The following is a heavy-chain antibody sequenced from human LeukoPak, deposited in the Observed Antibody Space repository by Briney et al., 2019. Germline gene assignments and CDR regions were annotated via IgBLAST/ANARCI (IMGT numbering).Heavy chain of an antibody. J-gene: IGHJ4*02. CDR3: TTGDYVWGSSPPYYFDY. V-gene: IGHV3-15*01. Sequence: GGSLRLSCEASGFTFNNAWMSWVRQAPGKGLEWVGRIKSKTDGGTTDHAAPVKGRFTISRDDSKNTLYLQMKSLKTEDTAVYYCTTGDYVWGSSPPYYFDYWGQGTLVTVSS. CDR2: IKSKTDGGTT. D-gene: IGHD3-16*01. CDR1: GFTFNNAW.